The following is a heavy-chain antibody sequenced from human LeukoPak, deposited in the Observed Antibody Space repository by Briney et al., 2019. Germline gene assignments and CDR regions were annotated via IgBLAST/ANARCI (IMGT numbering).Heavy chain of an antibody. CDR1: GFTFSSYA. V-gene: IGHV3-30*04. CDR2: ISYDGSNK. J-gene: IGHJ4*02. Sequence: GGSLRLSCAASGFTFSSYAMHWVRQAPGKGLEWVAVISYDGSNKYYADSVKGRFTISRDNSKNTLYLQMNSLRAEDTAVYYCAKASRRSYYYDSSGYYYLDYWGQGTLVTVSS. D-gene: IGHD3-22*01. CDR3: AKASRRSYYYDSSGYYYLDY.